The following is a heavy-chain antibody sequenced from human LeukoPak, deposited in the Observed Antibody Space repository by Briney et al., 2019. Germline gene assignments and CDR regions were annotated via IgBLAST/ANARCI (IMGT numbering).Heavy chain of an antibody. J-gene: IGHJ4*02. CDR3: ARGRPHGNDY. CDR1: GFTFSSYW. CDR2: IASDGSST. Sequence: PGGSLRLSCAASGFTFSSYWMNWVRQAPGKGLVWVSRIASDGSSTTYADSVKGRFSISRDNAKNTLYLQMNSLRVEDTAVYYCARGRPHGNDYWGQGTWSPSPQ. V-gene: IGHV3-74*01. D-gene: IGHD4-23*01.